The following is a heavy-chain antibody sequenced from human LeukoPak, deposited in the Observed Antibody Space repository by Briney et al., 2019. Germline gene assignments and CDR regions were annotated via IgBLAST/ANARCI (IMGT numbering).Heavy chain of an antibody. CDR3: AKGEQWIADY. Sequence: GGSLRLSCVASGFTFYDYAMHWVRQAPGKGGEWVSGISWNSGSIGYADSVKGRFTISRDNAKNSLYLQMNSLRAEDTALYYCAKGEQWIADYWGQGTLVTVSS. CDR2: ISWNSGSI. V-gene: IGHV3-9*01. CDR1: GFTFYDYA. J-gene: IGHJ4*02. D-gene: IGHD6-19*01.